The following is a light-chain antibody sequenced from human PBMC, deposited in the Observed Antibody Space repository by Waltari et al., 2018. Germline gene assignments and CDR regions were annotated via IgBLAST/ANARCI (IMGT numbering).Light chain of an antibody. CDR1: QSVSSS. J-gene: IGKJ4*01. Sequence: EIVLTQSPATLSLSPGERATLSCRASQSVSSSLAWYQQKGGQAPRLLIYDASNRAAGIPAMFSGSGSGTDFTLTISSLEPEDFTVYYCQHRSNWPSLTFGGGTKVEI. CDR3: QHRSNWPSLT. V-gene: IGKV3-11*01. CDR2: DAS.